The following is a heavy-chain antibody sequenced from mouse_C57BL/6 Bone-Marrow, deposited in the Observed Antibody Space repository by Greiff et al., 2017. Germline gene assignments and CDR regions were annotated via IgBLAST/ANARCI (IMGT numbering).Heavy chain of an antibody. Sequence: QVQLQQPGAELVKPGASVKLSCKASGYTFTSYWMHWVKQRPGQGLEWIGMIHPNSGSTNYNEKFKSKATLTVDKSSSTAYMQLSSLTSEDSAVYYCTRGGRNRYFDVWGTGTTVTVSS. CDR1: GYTFTSYW. CDR3: TRGGRNRYFDV. D-gene: IGHD3-3*01. V-gene: IGHV1-64*01. J-gene: IGHJ1*03. CDR2: IHPNSGST.